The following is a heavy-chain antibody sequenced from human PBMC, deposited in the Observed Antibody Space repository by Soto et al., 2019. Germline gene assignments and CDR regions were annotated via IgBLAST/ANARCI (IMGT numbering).Heavy chain of an antibody. CDR1: RYAFSNYG. CDR2: ISAYNGNT. V-gene: IGHV1-18*01. CDR3: ARALYYSYGMDV. J-gene: IGHJ6*02. Sequence: SVKVSCKASRYAFSNYGINWLRQAPGQGLEWMGWISAYNGNTNYAQKLQGRVTMTTDTSTSTAYMELRSLRSDDTAVYYCARALYYSYGMDVWGQGTTVTVSS.